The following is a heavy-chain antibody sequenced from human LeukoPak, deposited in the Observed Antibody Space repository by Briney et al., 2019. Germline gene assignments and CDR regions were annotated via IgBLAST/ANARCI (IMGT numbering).Heavy chain of an antibody. Sequence: SETLSLTCAVYGGSFSGYYWSWIRQPPGKGLEWIGRIYTSGSTNYNPSLKSRVTMSVDTSKNQFSLKLSSVTAADTAVYYCARDPGRATDAFDIWGQGTMVTVSS. J-gene: IGHJ3*02. CDR3: ARDPGRATDAFDI. CDR2: IYTSGST. V-gene: IGHV4-4*07. CDR1: GGSFSGYY.